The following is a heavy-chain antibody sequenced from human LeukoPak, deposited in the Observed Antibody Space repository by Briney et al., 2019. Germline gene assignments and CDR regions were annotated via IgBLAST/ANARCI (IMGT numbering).Heavy chain of an antibody. CDR2: ISYDGSNK. Sequence: PGGSLRLSCAASGFTFSSYAMHWVRQAPGKGLEWVAVISYDGSNKYYADSVKGRFTISRGNSKNTLYLQMNSLRAEDTAVYYCARDRAYCGGDCYGIFDYWGQGTLVTVS. CDR1: GFTFSSYA. V-gene: IGHV3-30-3*01. CDR3: ARDRAYCGGDCYGIFDY. J-gene: IGHJ4*02. D-gene: IGHD2-21*02.